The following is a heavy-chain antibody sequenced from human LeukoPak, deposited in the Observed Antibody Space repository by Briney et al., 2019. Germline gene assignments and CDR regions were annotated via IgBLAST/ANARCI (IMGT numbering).Heavy chain of an antibody. CDR2: IYPGDSET. CDR1: GYSFNNNW. D-gene: IGHD6-19*01. Sequence: GESLKISCKGSGYSFNNNWIGWVRQVPGKGLEWMGIIYPGDSETRYSPSFQGQVTISADKSISTAYLRWSSLKASDTAMYYCARRESSGSIDYWGQGTLVTVSS. V-gene: IGHV5-51*01. CDR3: ARRESSGSIDY. J-gene: IGHJ4*02.